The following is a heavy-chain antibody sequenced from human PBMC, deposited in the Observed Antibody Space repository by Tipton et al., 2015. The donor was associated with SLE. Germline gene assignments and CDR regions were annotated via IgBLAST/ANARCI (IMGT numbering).Heavy chain of an antibody. D-gene: IGHD3-16*01. CDR2: IHYSGST. V-gene: IGHV4-59*11. CDR1: GGSISSQF. CDR3: ARDWGTSPAYFGMDV. Sequence: LRLSCTISGGSISSQFWSWIRQPPGKGLEWIGHIHYSGSTNSNPSLKSRVTMSLDRSNNQFSLKLRFVTAADTAVYYCARDWGTSPAYFGMDVWGQGTTVTVSS. J-gene: IGHJ6*02.